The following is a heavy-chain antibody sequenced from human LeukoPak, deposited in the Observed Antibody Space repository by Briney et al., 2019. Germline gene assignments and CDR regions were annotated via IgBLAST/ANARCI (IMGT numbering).Heavy chain of an antibody. D-gene: IGHD3-9*01. Sequence: SETLSLTCTVSGVSITSYYWSWIRQPPGKGLEWIGSIYHSGSTNDNPSLKSRVTTSVDTSKNQFSLKLSSVTAADTAVYYCARRDYDILTGYVDWYFDLWGRGTLVTVSS. V-gene: IGHV4-59*01. CDR2: IYHSGST. CDR3: ARRDYDILTGYVDWYFDL. J-gene: IGHJ2*01. CDR1: GVSITSYY.